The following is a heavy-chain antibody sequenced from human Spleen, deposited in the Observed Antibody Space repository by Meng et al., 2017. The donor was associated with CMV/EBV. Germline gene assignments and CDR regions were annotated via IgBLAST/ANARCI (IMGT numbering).Heavy chain of an antibody. CDR1: GFTFSSYG. V-gene: IGHV3-30*02. J-gene: IGHJ4*02. CDR3: ARTFNFWSGYYIY. D-gene: IGHD3-3*01. Sequence: GESLKISCAASGFTFSSYGMHWVRQAPGKGLEWVAFIRYDGSNKYYADSVKGRFTISRDNSKNTLYLQMNSLRAEDTAVYYCARTFNFWSGYYIYWGQGTLVTVSS. CDR2: IRYDGSNK.